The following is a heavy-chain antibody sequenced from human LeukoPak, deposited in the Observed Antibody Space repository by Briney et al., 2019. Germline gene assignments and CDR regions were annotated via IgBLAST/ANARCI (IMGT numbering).Heavy chain of an antibody. CDR1: GYTFTSNY. CDR2: INPSGGTT. D-gene: IGHD3-3*01. V-gene: IGHV1-46*03. Sequence: GASVKVSCKASGYTFTSNYMYWVRQAPGQGLEWMGIINPSGGTTRYAQKFQGRVTMTRDTSTSTLYMELSSLRSEDTAVYYCTGGVGVTIFGVGGQAFDIWGQGTMVTVSS. J-gene: IGHJ3*02. CDR3: TGGVGVTIFGVGGQAFDI.